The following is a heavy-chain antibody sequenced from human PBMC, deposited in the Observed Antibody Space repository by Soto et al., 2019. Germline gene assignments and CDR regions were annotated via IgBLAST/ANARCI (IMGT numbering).Heavy chain of an antibody. J-gene: IGHJ5*02. V-gene: IGHV2-5*02. CDR2: IYWDDDK. CDR3: AHRPFRLEYSGYDLVDWFDP. D-gene: IGHD5-12*01. CDR1: GFSLSPSGVG. Sequence: SGPTLVNPTQTLTLTCTFSGFSLSPSGVGVGWIRQPPGKALEWLALIYWDDDKRYSPSLKSRLTITKDTSKNQVVLTMTNMDPVDTATYYCAHRPFRLEYSGYDLVDWFDPWGQGTLVTVSS.